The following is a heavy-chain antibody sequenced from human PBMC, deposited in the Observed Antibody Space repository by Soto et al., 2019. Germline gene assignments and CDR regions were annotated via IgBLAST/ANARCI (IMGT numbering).Heavy chain of an antibody. Sequence: SETLSLTCTVSGGSISSYYWSWIRQPPGKGLEWIGYIYYSGSTNYNPSLKSRVTISVDTSKNQFSLKLSSGTAADTAVYYCARGWPKGGAFDIWGQGTMVTVSS. CDR3: ARGWPKGGAFDI. D-gene: IGHD2-15*01. V-gene: IGHV4-59*01. CDR1: GGSISSYY. J-gene: IGHJ3*02. CDR2: IYYSGST.